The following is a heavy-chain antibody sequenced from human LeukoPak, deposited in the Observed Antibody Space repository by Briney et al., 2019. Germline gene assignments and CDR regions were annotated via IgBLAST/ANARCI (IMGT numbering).Heavy chain of an antibody. CDR2: ISGSGGNT. Sequence: PGGSLRLSCAASGFIFSNYGMSWVRQAPGKGLEWISGISGSGGNTYYADSVKGRFTISRDNAKNSLYLQLNSLRAEDTAVYFCARVGYCSGDNCYYYYYGMDVWGQGTTVTVSS. D-gene: IGHD2-15*01. CDR1: GFIFSNYG. V-gene: IGHV3-23*01. CDR3: ARVGYCSGDNCYYYYYGMDV. J-gene: IGHJ6*02.